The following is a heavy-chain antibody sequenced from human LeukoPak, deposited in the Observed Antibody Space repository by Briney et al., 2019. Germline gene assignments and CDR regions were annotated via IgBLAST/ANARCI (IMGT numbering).Heavy chain of an antibody. CDR3: ARDRRENYYFDY. CDR2: ISYDGSNK. CDR1: GFTFSSYA. J-gene: IGHJ4*02. V-gene: IGHV3-30*04. Sequence: GRSLRLSCAASGFTFSSYAMHWVRQAPGKGLEWVAVISYDGSNKYYADSVKGRFTISRDNSKNTLYLQMNSLRAEDTAVYYCARDRRENYYFDYWGQGTLVTVSS. D-gene: IGHD5-24*01.